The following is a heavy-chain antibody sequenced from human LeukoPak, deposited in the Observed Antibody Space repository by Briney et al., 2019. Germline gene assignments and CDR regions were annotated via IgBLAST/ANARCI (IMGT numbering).Heavy chain of an antibody. Sequence: GRSLRLSSAASGFAFSSYAMHWVRQAPGKGLEWVAVISYDGSNKYYADSVKGRFTISRDNSKNTLYLQMNSLRAEDTAVYYCARGQSITMIVVVPYFDYWGQGTLVTVSS. J-gene: IGHJ4*02. CDR2: ISYDGSNK. CDR3: ARGQSITMIVVVPYFDY. D-gene: IGHD3-22*01. V-gene: IGHV3-30-3*01. CDR1: GFAFSSYA.